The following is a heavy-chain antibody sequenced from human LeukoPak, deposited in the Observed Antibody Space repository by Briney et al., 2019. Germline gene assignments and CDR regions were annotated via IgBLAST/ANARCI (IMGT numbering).Heavy chain of an antibody. J-gene: IGHJ3*02. Sequence: SETLSLTCTVSGYSISSGYYWGWIRQPPGKGLEWIGEINHSGSTNYNPSLKSRVTISVDTSKNQFSLKLSSVTAADTAVYYCARRSRGYSYGFLSNAFDIWGQGTMVTVSS. CDR1: GYSISSGYY. V-gene: IGHV4-38-2*02. CDR3: ARRSRGYSYGFLSNAFDI. CDR2: INHSGST. D-gene: IGHD5-18*01.